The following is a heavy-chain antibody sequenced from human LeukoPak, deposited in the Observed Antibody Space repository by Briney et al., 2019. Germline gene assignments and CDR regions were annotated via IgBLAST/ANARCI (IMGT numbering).Heavy chain of an antibody. D-gene: IGHD6-13*01. Sequence: GRSLRLSCAASGFTFDDYAMHWVRQAPGKGLEWVSGISWNSGSIGYADSVKGRFTISRDNSKNTLYLQMNSLRAEDTAVYYCAKMDSDSSSWYVWGSYYYYGMDVWGQGTTVTVSS. CDR3: AKMDSDSSSWYVWGSYYYYGMDV. V-gene: IGHV3-9*01. CDR1: GFTFDDYA. J-gene: IGHJ6*02. CDR2: ISWNSGSI.